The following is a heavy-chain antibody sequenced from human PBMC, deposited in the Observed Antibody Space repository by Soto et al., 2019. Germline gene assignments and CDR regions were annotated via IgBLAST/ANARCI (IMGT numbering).Heavy chain of an antibody. V-gene: IGHV3-74*01. J-gene: IGHJ4*02. CDR1: GFTFSGSW. CDR3: ARGIFGSGTANDY. CDR2: INGAGSGT. D-gene: IGHD3-3*01. Sequence: EVQLVESGGGLVQPGGSLRLSCAASGFTFSGSWMHWVRQAPGKGLVWVSRINGAGSGTSYADFVKGRFTISRDAAKNTLFLQMTGLRAEDPAVYYWARGIFGSGTANDYWGQGTLVTVSS.